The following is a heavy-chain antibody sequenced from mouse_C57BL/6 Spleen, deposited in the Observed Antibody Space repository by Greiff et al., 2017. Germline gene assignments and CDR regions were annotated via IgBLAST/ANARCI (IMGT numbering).Heavy chain of an antibody. CDR1: GFTFSSYG. J-gene: IGHJ3*01. V-gene: IGHV5-6*02. Sequence: DVKLVESGGDLVKPGGSLKLSCAASGFTFSSYGMSCVRQTPDKRLEWVATISSGGSYTYYPDSVKGRFTISRDNAKNTLYLQMSSLKSEDTAMYYCARRGDSSWFAYWGQGTLVTVSA. CDR3: ARRGDSSWFAY. D-gene: IGHD2-13*01. CDR2: ISSGGSYT.